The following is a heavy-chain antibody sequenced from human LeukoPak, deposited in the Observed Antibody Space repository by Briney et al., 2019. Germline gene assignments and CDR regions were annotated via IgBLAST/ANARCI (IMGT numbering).Heavy chain of an antibody. V-gene: IGHV3-21*01. J-gene: IGHJ3*02. CDR1: GFTFSRHS. Sequence: PGGSLRLSCAASGFTFSRHSINWVRQAPGKGLEWVSSISSSSSYIYYADSVTGRFTISRDNAKNSLYLQMNSLRAEDTAVYYCARDSGNYLDAFDIWGQGTMVTVSS. CDR2: ISSSSSYI. CDR3: ARDSGNYLDAFDI. D-gene: IGHD1-7*01.